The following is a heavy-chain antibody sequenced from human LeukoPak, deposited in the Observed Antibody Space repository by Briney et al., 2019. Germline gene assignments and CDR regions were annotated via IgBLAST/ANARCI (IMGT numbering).Heavy chain of an antibody. CDR1: GFAFSSYW. J-gene: IGHJ4*02. D-gene: IGHD3-22*01. Sequence: PGGSLRLSCAASGFAFSSYWMHWVRQVPGKGLVWLSRINGDGSYTKYADSMKGRFTISRDNAQNTLFLQMNSLSAEDTAVYFCARDKSEYDSSGRGDYWGQGTLVTVSS. CDR2: INGDGSYT. CDR3: ARDKSEYDSSGRGDY. V-gene: IGHV3-74*03.